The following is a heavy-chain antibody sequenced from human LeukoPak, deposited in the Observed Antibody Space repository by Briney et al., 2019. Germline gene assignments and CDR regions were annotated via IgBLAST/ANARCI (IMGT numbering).Heavy chain of an antibody. D-gene: IGHD6-19*01. V-gene: IGHV1-46*01. CDR1: GYTFTSYY. CDR3: ARVGVAGNFDY. J-gene: IGHJ4*02. CDR2: INPSGGST. Sequence: ASVKVSCKASGYTFTSYYMHWVRQAPGQGLEWMGIINPSGGSTSYAQKFQGRVTMTRDMSTSTVYMELSSLRSEDTAVYYCARVGVAGNFDYWGQGTLVTVSS.